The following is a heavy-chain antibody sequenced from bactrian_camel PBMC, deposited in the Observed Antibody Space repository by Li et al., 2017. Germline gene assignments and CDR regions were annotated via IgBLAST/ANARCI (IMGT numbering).Heavy chain of an antibody. V-gene: IGHV3S53*01. CDR3: QSRCFRDGNWRLV. CDR2: ISPDGTT. Sequence: VQLVESGGGSVQAGGSLRLSCTLPGFTSHACSMDWYRQAEGKQREWVSAISPDGTTKLADSIKGRFTISQDKDKDTVYLQLNSAIPDDTAVYSCQSRCFRDGNWRLVRGKGTQVTVSS. J-gene: IGHJ4*01. D-gene: IGHD1*01. CDR1: GFTSHACS.